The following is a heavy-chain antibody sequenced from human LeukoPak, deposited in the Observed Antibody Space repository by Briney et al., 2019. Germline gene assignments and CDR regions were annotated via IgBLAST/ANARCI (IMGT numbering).Heavy chain of an antibody. V-gene: IGHV3-11*04. CDR3: ASGYSYVSLHY. Sequence: GGSLRLSCAASGFIFSDNYMRWIRQAPGKGLEWVSYISGSSGTIKYADSLKGRFTISRDNAKNSLYLQMNSLRAEDTAVYYCASGYSYVSLHYWGQGTLVTVSS. CDR1: GFIFSDNY. J-gene: IGHJ4*02. CDR2: ISGSSGTI. D-gene: IGHD5-18*01.